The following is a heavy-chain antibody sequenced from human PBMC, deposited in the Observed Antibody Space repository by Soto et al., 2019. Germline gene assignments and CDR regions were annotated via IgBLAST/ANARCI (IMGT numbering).Heavy chain of an antibody. J-gene: IGHJ6*03. CDR1: GFPFSSYS. D-gene: IGHD4-17*01. Sequence: PWGSLKLSCAPPGFPFSSYSMRLVRQAPGKGLEWVSAISGSGGSTYYADSVKGRFTISRDNSKNTLYLQMNSLRAEDTAVYYCAKERVTTYMDVWGKGTTVTVSS. V-gene: IGHV3-23*01. CDR2: ISGSGGST. CDR3: AKERVTTYMDV.